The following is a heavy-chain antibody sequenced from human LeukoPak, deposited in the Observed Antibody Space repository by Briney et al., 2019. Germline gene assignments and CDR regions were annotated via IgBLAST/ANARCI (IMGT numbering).Heavy chain of an antibody. J-gene: IGHJ4*02. CDR3: AKASGRDFWNALGY. D-gene: IGHD3-3*01. Sequence: GGSLRLSCAASGFTFDDYTMHWVRQAPGKGLEWVSLISWDGGSTYYADSVKARFTISRDNSKNSLYLQMNSLRTEDTALYYCAKASGRDFWNALGYWGQGTLVTVSS. V-gene: IGHV3-43*01. CDR2: ISWDGGST. CDR1: GFTFDDYT.